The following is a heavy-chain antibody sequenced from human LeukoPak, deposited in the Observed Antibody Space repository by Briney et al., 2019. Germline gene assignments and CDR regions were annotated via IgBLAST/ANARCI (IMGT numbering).Heavy chain of an antibody. Sequence: PGGSLRLSCAASGFTFSNYWTTWVRQAPGKGLEWVASIKQDGSEKYYVDSVKGRFTISRDNAKNSLYLQMNSLRAEDTAVFYCARDKSAGADTGSSFYYWGQGALVTVSS. V-gene: IGHV3-7*03. J-gene: IGHJ4*02. D-gene: IGHD3-10*01. CDR2: IKQDGSEK. CDR1: GFTFSNYW. CDR3: ARDKSAGADTGSSFYY.